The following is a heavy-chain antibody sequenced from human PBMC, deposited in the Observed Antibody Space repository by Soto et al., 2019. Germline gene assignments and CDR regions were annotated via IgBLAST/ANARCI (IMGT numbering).Heavy chain of an antibody. CDR1: GFTFSSYG. J-gene: IGHJ6*02. V-gene: IGHV3-33*01. Sequence: QVQLVESGGGVVQPGRSLRLSCAASGFTFSSYGMHWVRQAPGKGLEWVAVIWYDGSNKYYADSVKGRFTISRDNSKNTLYLQMNSLRAEDTAVYYCARDQGYIYGFYYGMDVWGQGTTITVSS. CDR3: ARDQGYIYGFYYGMDV. D-gene: IGHD5-18*01. CDR2: IWYDGSNK.